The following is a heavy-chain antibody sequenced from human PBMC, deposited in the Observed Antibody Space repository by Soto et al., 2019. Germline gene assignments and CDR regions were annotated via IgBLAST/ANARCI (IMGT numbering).Heavy chain of an antibody. CDR2: MNPNSGNT. CDR3: ARVYSNSRGYYYYGMDV. Sequence: ASVKVSCKASGYTLTSYDINWVRQATGQGLEWMGWMNPNSGNTGYAQKFQGRVTMTRNTSISTAYMELSSLRSEDTAVYYCARVYSNSRGYYYYGMDVWGQGTTVTVLL. D-gene: IGHD4-4*01. J-gene: IGHJ6*02. CDR1: GYTLTSYD. V-gene: IGHV1-8*01.